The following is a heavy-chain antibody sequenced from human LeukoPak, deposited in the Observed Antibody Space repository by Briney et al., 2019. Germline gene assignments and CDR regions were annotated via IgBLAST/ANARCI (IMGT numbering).Heavy chain of an antibody. CDR2: IWYDGSNK. CDR1: GFTFSSYG. CDR3: ARVVAGITVDIEIDY. V-gene: IGHV3-33*01. D-gene: IGHD6-19*01. J-gene: IGHJ4*02. Sequence: GGSLRLSCAASGFTFSSYGMHWVRQAPGKGLEWVAVIWYDGSNKYYADSVKGRFTISRDNSKNTLYLQMNSLRAEDTAVYCCARVVAGITVDIEIDYWGQGTLVTVSS.